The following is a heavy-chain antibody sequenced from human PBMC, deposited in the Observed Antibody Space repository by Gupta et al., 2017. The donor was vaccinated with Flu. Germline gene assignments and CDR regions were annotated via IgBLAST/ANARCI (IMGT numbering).Heavy chain of an antibody. J-gene: IGHJ4*02. V-gene: IGHV3-30*18. CDR2: ISTDGSDK. D-gene: IGHD6-25*01. Sequence: QVQLVESGGGVVQPGGSLRLSCAASGFIFNPYAMHWVRQAPGKGLEWVAVISTDGSDKHYADSVKGRFTISRDNSKNTLYLQMDSLRAEDTAVYYCAKDVARAAVYYFDYWGQGTLVTVSS. CDR1: GFIFNPYA. CDR3: AKDVARAAVYYFDY.